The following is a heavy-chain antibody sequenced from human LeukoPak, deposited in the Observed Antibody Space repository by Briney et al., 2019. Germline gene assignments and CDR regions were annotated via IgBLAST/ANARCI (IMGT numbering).Heavy chain of an antibody. D-gene: IGHD1-26*01. CDR1: GGSFSGYY. Sequence: SETLSLTCAVYGGSFSGYYWSWIRQPPGKGLEWIGEINHSGSTNYNPSLKSRVTISVDTSKNQFSLKLSSVTAADTAVYYCARERGGSYSNFDYWGQGTLDTVSS. J-gene: IGHJ4*02. CDR2: INHSGST. CDR3: ARERGGSYSNFDY. V-gene: IGHV4-34*01.